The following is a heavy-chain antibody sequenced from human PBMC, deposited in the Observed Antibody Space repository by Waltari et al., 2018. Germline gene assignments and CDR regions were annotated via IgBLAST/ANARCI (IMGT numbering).Heavy chain of an antibody. CDR2: IDWDDDK. V-gene: IGHV2-70*16. J-gene: IGHJ5*02. CDR1: GFPLSTSGLC. CDR3: ARIRVAVAGNNWFDP. D-gene: IGHD6-19*01. Sequence: QVTLKESGPVLVKPTQTLTLTCTFSGFPLSTSGLCVSWIRQPPGKALEWLARIDWDDDKFYSTSLKTRLTISKDTSKNQGVLTMTNMDPVDTATYYCARIRVAVAGNNWFDPWGQGTLVTVSS.